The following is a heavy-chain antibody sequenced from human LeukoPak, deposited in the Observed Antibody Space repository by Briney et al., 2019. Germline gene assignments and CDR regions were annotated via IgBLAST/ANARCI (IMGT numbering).Heavy chain of an antibody. CDR3: AAQSDYPNWFDP. D-gene: IGHD1-26*01. CDR1: GGTFSSYA. Sequence: ASVKVSCKASGGTFSSYAISWVRQAPGQGLEWMGGIIPIFGTANYAQKFQGRVTITADESTSTAYMELSSLRSEDTAVYYCAAQSDYPNWFDPWGQGTLVTVSS. CDR2: IIPIFGTA. V-gene: IGHV1-69*13. J-gene: IGHJ5*02.